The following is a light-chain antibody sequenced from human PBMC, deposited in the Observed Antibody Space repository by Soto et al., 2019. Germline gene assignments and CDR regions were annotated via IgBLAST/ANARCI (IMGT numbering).Light chain of an antibody. CDR2: GAS. J-gene: IGKJ1*01. Sequence: EIVLTQSPGTLSLSPGERATLSCRASQSVSSSYLAWYQQKPGQAPGLLIYGASNRATGIPDRFSGSGSGTDFPLTISRLEPEDFAVYYCQQYGTSPRTFGQGTKVEIK. CDR1: QSVSSSY. CDR3: QQYGTSPRT. V-gene: IGKV3-20*01.